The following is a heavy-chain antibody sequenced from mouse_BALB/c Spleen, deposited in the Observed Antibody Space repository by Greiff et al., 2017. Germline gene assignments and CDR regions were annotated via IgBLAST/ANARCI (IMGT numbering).Heavy chain of an antibody. CDR1: GYTFTSYG. Sequence: VQLQQSGPELVKPGASVKMSCKASGYTFTSYGMHWVKQKPGQGLEWIGYIHPDNGDTKYNEKFKGKATLTADKSSSTAYMELSSLTSEDSAVYYCARSHPRAAMDYWGQGTPVTVS. D-gene: IGHD3-3*01. V-gene: IGHV1-14*01. CDR3: ARSHPRAAMDY. CDR2: IHPDNGDT. J-gene: IGHJ4*01.